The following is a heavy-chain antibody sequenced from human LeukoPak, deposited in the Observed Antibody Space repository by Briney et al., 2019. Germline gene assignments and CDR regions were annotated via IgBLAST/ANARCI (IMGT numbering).Heavy chain of an antibody. V-gene: IGHV1-2*02. CDR2: GNPNSGGT. CDR1: GYTFTGYN. D-gene: IGHD1-7*01. J-gene: IGHJ2*01. CDR3: AGHPGKGTSDWYFDL. Sequence: ASVKVSRKASGYTFTGYNMHWVRQAPGQGLEGMGWGNPNSGGTNYAQKFQGRVTMTRDTYITTAYMELSRLSSDDTAVYYCAGHPGKGTSDWYFDLWGRGTLVTVSS.